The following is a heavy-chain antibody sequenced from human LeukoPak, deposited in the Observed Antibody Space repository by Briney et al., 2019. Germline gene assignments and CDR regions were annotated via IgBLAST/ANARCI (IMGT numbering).Heavy chain of an antibody. CDR1: GFPFSSYG. V-gene: IGHV3-33*01. CDR2: IWYDGSNL. CDR3: ARVPGKYAFDI. J-gene: IGHJ3*02. Sequence: PGRSLRLSCAASGFPFSSYGMHWVRQAPGKGLEWVALIWYDGSNLYYADSVKGRFTISKDSSKNTLYLHMNSLRAEDTAVYYCARVPGKYAFDIWGQGTMVTVSA. D-gene: IGHD3-10*01.